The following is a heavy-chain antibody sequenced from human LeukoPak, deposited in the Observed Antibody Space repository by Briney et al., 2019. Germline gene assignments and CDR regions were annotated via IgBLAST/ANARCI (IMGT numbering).Heavy chain of an antibody. V-gene: IGHV4-39*01. CDR2: IYYSGST. CDR1: GGSISSSSYY. CDR3: AKAQELTTIFGVAPSYYFDY. Sequence: SETLSLTCTVSGGSISSSSYYWGWIRQPPGKGLEWIGNIYYSGSTNYNPSLKSRVTISVDTSKNQFSLKLSSVTAADTAVYYCAKAQELTTIFGVAPSYYFDYWGQGTLVTVSS. J-gene: IGHJ4*02. D-gene: IGHD3-3*01.